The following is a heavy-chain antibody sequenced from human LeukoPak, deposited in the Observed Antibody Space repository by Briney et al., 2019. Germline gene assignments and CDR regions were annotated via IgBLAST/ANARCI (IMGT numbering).Heavy chain of an antibody. V-gene: IGHV4-34*01. CDR2: INHSGST. CDR3: ARARLRYFDWLEWFDP. CDR1: GGSFSGYY. D-gene: IGHD3-9*01. Sequence: SETLSLTCAVYGGSFSGYYWSWIRQPPGKVLEWIGEINHSGSTNYNPSLKSRVTISVDTSKNQFSLKLSSVTAADTAVYYCARARLRYFDWLEWFDPWGQGTLVTVSS. J-gene: IGHJ5*02.